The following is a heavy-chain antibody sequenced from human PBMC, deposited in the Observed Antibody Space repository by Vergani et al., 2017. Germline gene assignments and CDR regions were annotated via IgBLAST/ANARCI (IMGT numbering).Heavy chain of an antibody. D-gene: IGHD3-10*01. V-gene: IGHV3-23*01. J-gene: IGHJ3*02. CDR2: ISGSGGST. CDR3: VKAKNGDLLDVFDS. CDR1: GFTFSTYA. Sequence: EVQLLESGGGLVQPGGSLRLSCAASGFTFSTYAMSWVRQAPGKGLEWVSTISGSGGSTYYADSVKGRFTISRDKSKNTLYLQINSLRAEDTAVYYCVKAKNGDLLDVFDSWGRGTKVTVSS.